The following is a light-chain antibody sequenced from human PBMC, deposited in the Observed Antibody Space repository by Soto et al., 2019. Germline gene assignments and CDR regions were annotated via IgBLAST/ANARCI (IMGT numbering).Light chain of an antibody. Sequence: EIVLTQSPGTLSLSPGERATLSCRASQSVSSGFLAWYQQKPGQAPSLLIYGASSRATGIPDRFSGRGSGTDFTLTISRLEPEDFAVYYCQQYGSSPRTFGQGTKVEIK. CDR1: QSVSSGF. V-gene: IGKV3-20*01. CDR3: QQYGSSPRT. CDR2: GAS. J-gene: IGKJ1*01.